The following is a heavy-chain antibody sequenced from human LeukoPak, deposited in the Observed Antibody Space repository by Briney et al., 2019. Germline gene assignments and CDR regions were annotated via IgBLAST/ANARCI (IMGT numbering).Heavy chain of an antibody. Sequence: AVTLSCKASGGTFSSYAISWVRQAPGQGLEWMGGIIPIFGTANYAQKFQGRVTITADESTSTAYMELSSLRSEDTAVYYCARERSPNGDYIVDYWGQGTLVTVSS. CDR2: IIPIFGTA. J-gene: IGHJ4*02. CDR3: ARERSPNGDYIVDY. CDR1: GGTFSSYA. D-gene: IGHD4-17*01. V-gene: IGHV1-69*01.